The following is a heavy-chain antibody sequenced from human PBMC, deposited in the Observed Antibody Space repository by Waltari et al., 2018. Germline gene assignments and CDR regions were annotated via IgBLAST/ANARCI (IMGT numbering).Heavy chain of an antibody. J-gene: IGHJ6*02. V-gene: IGHV4-59*01. Sequence: QVQLQESGPGLVKPSETLSLTCTVSGGSISSYYWSWIRQPPGKGLEWIGYIYYSGSTNYNPSLKSRVTISVDTSKNQFSLKLSSVTAADTAVYYCARVDDLGGMDVWGQGTTVTVSS. CDR3: ARVDDLGGMDV. D-gene: IGHD3-10*01. CDR1: GGSISSYY. CDR2: IYYSGST.